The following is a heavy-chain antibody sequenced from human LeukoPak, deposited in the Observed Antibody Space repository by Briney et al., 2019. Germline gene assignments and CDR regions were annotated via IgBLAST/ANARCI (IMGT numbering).Heavy chain of an antibody. D-gene: IGHD1-7*01. CDR3: ARGAGELLPFDY. CDR2: IYYSGST. Sequence: PSETLSLTCTVSGGSISSDYWSWIRQPPGKGLEWIGYIYYSGSTKYNPSLKSRVTISVDTSKNQFSLRLNSVTAAATAVYYCARGAGELLPFDYWGQGTLVTVSS. J-gene: IGHJ4*02. CDR1: GGSISSDY. V-gene: IGHV4-59*01.